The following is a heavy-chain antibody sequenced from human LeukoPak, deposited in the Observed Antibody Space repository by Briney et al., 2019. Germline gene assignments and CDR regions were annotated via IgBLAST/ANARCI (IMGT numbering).Heavy chain of an antibody. CDR2: IKPKTDGETT. Sequence: GGYLRLSCAASAFTFSNAYMNWVRQAPGKGLEWDGRIKPKTDGETTEYAAPVKGRFSISRDDSKNMLYLQMNSLKTEDTAVYYCITPLPYSAQGGQGTLVTVSS. CDR1: AFTFSNAY. J-gene: IGHJ4*02. D-gene: IGHD2-21*01. CDR3: ITPLPYSAQ. V-gene: IGHV3-15*07.